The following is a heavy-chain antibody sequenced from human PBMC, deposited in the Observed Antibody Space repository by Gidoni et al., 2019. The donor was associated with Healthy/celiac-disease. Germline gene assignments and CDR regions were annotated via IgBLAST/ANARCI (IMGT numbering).Heavy chain of an antibody. Sequence: EVQLVESGGGLVQAGGSLRLSCEASGFPFPSYCRCWVRQDPGKGLEWVANIKQDGSEKNYVDSVKGRFTISRDNAQNSLYLKMNSLRAEDTAVYYCARGGDYYYVGRFDPWGQGTLVTVSS. V-gene: IGHV3-7*03. D-gene: IGHD3-10*02. CDR2: IKQDGSEK. J-gene: IGHJ5*02. CDR1: GFPFPSYC. CDR3: ARGGDYYYVGRFDP.